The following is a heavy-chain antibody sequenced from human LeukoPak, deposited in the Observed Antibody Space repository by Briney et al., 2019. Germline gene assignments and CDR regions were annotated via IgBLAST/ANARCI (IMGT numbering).Heavy chain of an antibody. CDR1: GGTFRSYG. CDR3: VRGLYCSSRISCYDYGLDV. Sequence: SVKVSRKTSGGTFRSYGLNWVRQAPGQGLEWVGAFIPILGTPRHAQNLQGRVTITADESTSTGYMELSSLRYEYTAVYYCVRGLYCSSRISCYDYGLDVWGQGTTVTVSS. V-gene: IGHV1-69*13. CDR2: FIPILGTP. J-gene: IGHJ6*02. D-gene: IGHD2-2*01.